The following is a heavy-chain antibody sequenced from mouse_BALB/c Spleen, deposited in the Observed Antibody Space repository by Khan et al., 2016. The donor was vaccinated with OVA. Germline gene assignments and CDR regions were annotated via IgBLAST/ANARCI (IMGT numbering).Heavy chain of an antibody. CDR1: GYTFSSYS. Sequence: EVELVESGADLVEPGGSLKLSCAASGYTFSSYSMSWVRQTPDKRLEWVATISRGGDYTYYPDIFRGRFTISRDNAKNTLYLQMSSLKSEDSAMYYCASQLTGWFAYWGQGTLVAVSA. D-gene: IGHD4-1*01. V-gene: IGHV5-6*01. J-gene: IGHJ3*01. CDR2: ISRGGDYT. CDR3: ASQLTGWFAY.